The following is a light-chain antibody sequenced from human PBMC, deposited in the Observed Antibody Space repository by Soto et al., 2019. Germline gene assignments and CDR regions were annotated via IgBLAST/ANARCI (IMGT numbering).Light chain of an antibody. Sequence: QSALTQPASVSGSPGQSITISCTGTSSDVGGYNYVSWYQQHPGKAPKLMIYEVSNRPSGVSNRFSGSKSGNTAPLTISGLQAEDEADYYCSSYTSSSNVFGTGTKVTVL. CDR1: SSDVGGYNY. CDR2: EVS. CDR3: SSYTSSSNV. J-gene: IGLJ1*01. V-gene: IGLV2-14*01.